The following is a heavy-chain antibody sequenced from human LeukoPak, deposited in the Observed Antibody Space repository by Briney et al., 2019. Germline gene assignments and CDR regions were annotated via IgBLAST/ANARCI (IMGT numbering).Heavy chain of an antibody. CDR1: GFTFSSYA. Sequence: GGSLRLSCAASGFTFSSYAMSWVRQAPGKGLEWVSAISGSGGSTYYADSVKGRFTISRDNSKNTLYLQMNSLRAEDTAVYYCAKDRENTAMVTSHTIDYWGQGTLVTVSS. J-gene: IGHJ4*02. CDR3: AKDRENTAMVTSHTIDY. V-gene: IGHV3-23*01. CDR2: ISGSGGST. D-gene: IGHD5-18*01.